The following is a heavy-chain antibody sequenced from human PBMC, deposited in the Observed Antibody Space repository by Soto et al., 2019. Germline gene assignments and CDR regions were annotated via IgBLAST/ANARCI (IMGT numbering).Heavy chain of an antibody. Sequence: QVQLVQSGAEVKKPGASVKVSCKASGYTFTNYGINWVRQAPGQGLEWMGWISAYNGNTNYAQKLQGRVTMTTDTSTSTAYMELRSLRSDDTAVYYCASDRFPGRYCSGGSCYTDWFDPWGPGSLVTASS. CDR3: ASDRFPGRYCSGGSCYTDWFDP. D-gene: IGHD2-15*01. V-gene: IGHV1-18*01. J-gene: IGHJ5*02. CDR1: GYTFTNYG. CDR2: ISAYNGNT.